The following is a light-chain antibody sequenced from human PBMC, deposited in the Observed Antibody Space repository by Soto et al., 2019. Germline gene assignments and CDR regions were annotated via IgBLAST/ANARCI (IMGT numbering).Light chain of an antibody. CDR1: SSDVGGYNY. CDR2: DVN. J-gene: IGLJ2*01. V-gene: IGLV2-14*01. Sequence: QSALTQPASVCGSPGQSITISCSGTSSDVGGYNYVSWYQQHPGKAPKLMIYDVNNRPSGLSNRFSGSKSGNTASLTISGLQAEDEADYYCSSYTSSNTLVFGGGTKLTVL. CDR3: SSYTSSNTLV.